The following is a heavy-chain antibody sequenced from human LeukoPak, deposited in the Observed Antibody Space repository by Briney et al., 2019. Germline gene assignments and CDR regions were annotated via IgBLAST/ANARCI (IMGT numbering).Heavy chain of an antibody. Sequence: GGSLRLSCAASGFTLSDYYMSWIRQAPGKGLEWVSYISSSGSTIYYADSVKGRFTISRDNAKNSLYLQMNSLRAEDTAVYYCARAPLYCSGGSCYTRSGYYYCGMDVWGQGTTVTVSS. CDR3: ARAPLYCSGGSCYTRSGYYYCGMDV. V-gene: IGHV3-11*01. J-gene: IGHJ6*02. CDR1: GFTLSDYY. D-gene: IGHD2-15*01. CDR2: ISSSGSTI.